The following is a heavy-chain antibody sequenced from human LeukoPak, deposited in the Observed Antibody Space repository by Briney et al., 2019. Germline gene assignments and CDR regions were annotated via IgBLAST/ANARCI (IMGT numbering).Heavy chain of an antibody. CDR3: ARRRTNYYHHYGMDV. CDR2: IKSDGSST. CDR1: GFTFKDYW. V-gene: IGHV3-74*01. J-gene: IGHJ6*02. Sequence: GGSLRLSCAASGFTFKDYWMHWVRQAPGKGLVWVSRIKSDGSSTSYADSVKGRFTISRDNAKNTLYLQMKSLRAEDSGVYYCARRRTNYYHHYGMDVWGQGTTVTVSS.